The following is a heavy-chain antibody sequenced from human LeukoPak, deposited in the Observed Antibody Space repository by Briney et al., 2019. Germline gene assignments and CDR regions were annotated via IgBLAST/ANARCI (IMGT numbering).Heavy chain of an antibody. CDR2: TSGSGGNT. CDR1: GFPFSSYA. Sequence: GGSLRLSCAASGFPFSSYAMSWVRQAPGKGLEWVSATSGSGGNTYYADSVKGRFTISRDNSKNTLYLQMNSLRAEDTAVYYCARRGESTNYGDYRFDSWGQGTLVTVSS. CDR3: ARRGESTNYGDYRFDS. J-gene: IGHJ4*02. D-gene: IGHD4-17*01. V-gene: IGHV3-23*01.